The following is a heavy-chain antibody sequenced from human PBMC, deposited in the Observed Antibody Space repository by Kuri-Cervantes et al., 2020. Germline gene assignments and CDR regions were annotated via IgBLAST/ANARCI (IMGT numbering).Heavy chain of an antibody. CDR3: ARHDVHTAMVPNWFDP. CDR1: GGSISSGGYS. CDR2: IYHSGST. D-gene: IGHD5-18*01. V-gene: IGHV4-30-2*01. J-gene: IGHJ5*02. Sequence: SETLSLTCAVSGGSISSGGYSWSWIRQPPGKGLEWIGYIYHSGSTYYNPSLKSRVTISVDRSKNQFSLKLSSVTAADTAVYYCARHDVHTAMVPNWFDPWGQGTLVTVSS.